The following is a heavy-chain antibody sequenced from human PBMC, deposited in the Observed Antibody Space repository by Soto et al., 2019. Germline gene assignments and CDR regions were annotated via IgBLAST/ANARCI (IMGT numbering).Heavy chain of an antibody. CDR1: GFPFGQYA. CDR3: AKLYYYDSTGYFRHFAY. V-gene: IGHV3-23*01. D-gene: IGHD3-22*01. J-gene: IGHJ4*02. CDR2: ISANGAGT. Sequence: LRLSCAASGFPFGQYAMSWVRQAPGRGLELVSLISANGAGTKYADSVKGRFTISRDNSGNTMDLQMNSLRAEDTAIYYCAKLYYYDSTGYFRHFAYCGQGTLVPVSS.